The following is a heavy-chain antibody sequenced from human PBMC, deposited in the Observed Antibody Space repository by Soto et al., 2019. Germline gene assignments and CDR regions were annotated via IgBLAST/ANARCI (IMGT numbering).Heavy chain of an antibody. V-gene: IGHV4-59*01. CDR1: GGSISSYY. Sequence: PSETLSLTCTVSGGSISSYYWSWIRQPPGKGLEWSGYIYYSGSTNYNPPLKSRVTISVDTSKNQFCLKLSSVTAADTAVYYCARTRVDYGECGGFDYCARGTLVIGSS. CDR2: IYYSGST. J-gene: IGHJ4*01. D-gene: IGHD4-17*01. CDR3: ARTRVDYGECGGFDY.